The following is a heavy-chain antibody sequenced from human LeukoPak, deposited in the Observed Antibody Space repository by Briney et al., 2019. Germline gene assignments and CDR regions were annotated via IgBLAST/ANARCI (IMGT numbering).Heavy chain of an antibody. CDR2: IYYTGST. J-gene: IGHJ4*02. V-gene: IGHV4-59*08. CDR3: ARHVVVVTAFDL. D-gene: IGHD2-21*02. CDR1: GGSISSYY. Sequence: SETLSLTCTVSGGSISSYYWSWIRQPPGKGLEWIGYIYYTGSTSYKPSLKSRVTISVDTSKNQFSLKLSSVIAADTAVYYCARHVVVVTAFDLWGQGTLVSVSS.